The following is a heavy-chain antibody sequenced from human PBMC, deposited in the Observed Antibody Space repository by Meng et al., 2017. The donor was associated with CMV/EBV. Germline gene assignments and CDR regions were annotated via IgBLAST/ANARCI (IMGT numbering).Heavy chain of an antibody. CDR1: GFTFSSYW. J-gene: IGHJ4*02. CDR2: INSDGSST. D-gene: IGHD2-2*01. CDR3: ARDMVVPATASYYFDY. Sequence: GESLKISCAASGFTFSSYWMHWVRQAPGKGLVWVSRINSDGSSTSYADSVKGRFTISRDNAKNTLYLQMNSLRAEDTAVYYCARDMVVPATASYYFDYWGQGTLVTVSS. V-gene: IGHV3-74*01.